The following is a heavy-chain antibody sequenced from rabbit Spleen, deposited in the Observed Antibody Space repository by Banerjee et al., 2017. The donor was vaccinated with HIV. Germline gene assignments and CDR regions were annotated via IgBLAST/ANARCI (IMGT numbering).Heavy chain of an antibody. CDR3: ARNYVNAFDP. CDR1: GFSFSAGYY. J-gene: IGHJ2*01. CDR2: IHGGSTNNI. Sequence: QSLEESGGDLVKPGASLTLTCTASGFSFSAGYYMCWVRQAPGKGLEWIACIHGGSTNNIYYASWAKGRLTISKTSSTTVTLQMTSLTAADTATYFCARNYVNAFDPWGPGTLVTVS. D-gene: IGHD1-1*01. V-gene: IGHV1S40*01.